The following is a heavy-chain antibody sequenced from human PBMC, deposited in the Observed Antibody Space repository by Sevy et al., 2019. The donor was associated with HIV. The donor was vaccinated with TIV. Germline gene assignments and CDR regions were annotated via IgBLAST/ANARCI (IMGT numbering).Heavy chain of an antibody. J-gene: IGHJ5*02. CDR3: AKETTSGYFP. D-gene: IGHD3-3*01. V-gene: IGHV3-23*01. CDR2: ISGSGGST. CDR1: GFTFSSYA. Sequence: GGSLRLSCAASGFTFSSYAMSWVRQAPGKGLEWVSAISGSGGSTYYADSVKGRFAISRDNSKNTVDLQMNSLRAEDTALYYCAKETTSGYFPWGQGTLVTVSS.